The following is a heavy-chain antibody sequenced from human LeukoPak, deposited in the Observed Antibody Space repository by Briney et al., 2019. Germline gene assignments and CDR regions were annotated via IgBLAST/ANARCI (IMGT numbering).Heavy chain of an antibody. D-gene: IGHD3-22*01. J-gene: IGHJ4*02. CDR2: IKQDGSEK. Sequence: ETLSLTCTVSGGSISSYYWSWVRQAPGKGLEWVANIKQDGSEKYYVDSVKGRFTISRDNAKNSLYLQMNSLRAEDTAVYYCARESMIVVVDYWGQGTLVTVSS. CDR3: ARESMIVVVDY. V-gene: IGHV3-7*01. CDR1: GGSISSYY.